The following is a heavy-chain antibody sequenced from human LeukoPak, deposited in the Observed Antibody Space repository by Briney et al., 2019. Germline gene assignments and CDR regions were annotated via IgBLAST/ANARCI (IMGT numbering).Heavy chain of an antibody. V-gene: IGHV3-21*01. CDR3: ARDLGYSSGPNY. D-gene: IGHD6-19*01. Sequence: GGSLRLSCAGSGFTFSSYSMNWVRQAPGKGLEWVSSISGSSSYIYYADSVKGRFTISRDNAKNSLYLQMNSLRAEDTAVYYCARDLGYSSGPNYWGQGTRVTVSS. CDR1: GFTFSSYS. CDR2: ISGSSSYI. J-gene: IGHJ4*02.